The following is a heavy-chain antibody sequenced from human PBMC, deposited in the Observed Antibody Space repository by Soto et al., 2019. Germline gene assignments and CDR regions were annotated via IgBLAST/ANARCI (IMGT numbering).Heavy chain of an antibody. J-gene: IGHJ6*02. CDR1: GFTFSSYA. CDR3: AMLYSGSYSYHGMDV. D-gene: IGHD1-26*01. CDR2: ISGSGGNT. Sequence: EVQLLESGGDLVQPGGSLRLSCAASGFTFSSYAMNWVRQAPGKGLEWVSAISGSGGNTFYADSVKGRFTISRDNSKNTLFLQMHSLRAEDTPIYYCAMLYSGSYSYHGMDVWGQGTTVTVSS. V-gene: IGHV3-23*01.